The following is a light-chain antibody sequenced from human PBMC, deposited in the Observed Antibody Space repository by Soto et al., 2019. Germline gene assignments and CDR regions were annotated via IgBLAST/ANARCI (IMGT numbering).Light chain of an antibody. CDR1: PSINSN. Sequence: IVLSQSAATLSVSPGERATLSCRASPSINSNLAWYQQKPGQAPRLRIYGASTRSTGIAARFSGSGCGTEFTLTIISLQSEEFAVYYCQQYNNCLSITFGQGTRLEI. CDR3: QQYNNCLSIT. V-gene: IGKV3-15*01. CDR2: GAS. J-gene: IGKJ5*01.